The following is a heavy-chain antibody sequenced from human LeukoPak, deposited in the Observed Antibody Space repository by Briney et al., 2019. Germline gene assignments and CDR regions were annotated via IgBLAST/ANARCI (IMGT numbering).Heavy chain of an antibody. J-gene: IGHJ4*02. CDR1: GFTFSSYS. CDR3: ARGQGLLQRYYFDY. D-gene: IGHD2-15*01. CDR2: IKQGGSDK. Sequence: GGSLRLSCAASGFTFSSYSTSWVRQAPGKGLEWVANIKQGGSDKYYVDSVKGRFTISRDNAENSLFLQMNSLRAEDTAVYYCARGQGLLQRYYFDYWGQGTLVTVSS. V-gene: IGHV3-7*01.